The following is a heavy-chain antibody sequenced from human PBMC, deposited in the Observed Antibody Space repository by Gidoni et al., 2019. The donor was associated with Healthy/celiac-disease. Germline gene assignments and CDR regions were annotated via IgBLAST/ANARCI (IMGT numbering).Heavy chain of an antibody. J-gene: IGHJ4*02. CDR1: GGSISSSSYY. Sequence: QLQLQESGPGLVKPSETLSLTCTVSGGSISSSSYYWGWIRQPPGKGLEWIGSIYYSGSTYYNPSLKSRVTISVDTSKNQFSLKLSSVTAADTAVYYCARLRREPLQDYWGQGTLVTVSS. CDR3: ARLRREPLQDY. D-gene: IGHD1-26*01. V-gene: IGHV4-39*01. CDR2: IYYSGST.